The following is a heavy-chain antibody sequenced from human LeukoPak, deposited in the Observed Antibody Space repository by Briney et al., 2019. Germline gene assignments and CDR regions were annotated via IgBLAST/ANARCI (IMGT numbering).Heavy chain of an antibody. CDR3: AREDYGDYSYYYYYGMDV. J-gene: IGHJ6*02. Sequence: KPSETLSLTCTVSGGSISSSSYYWGWIRQPPGKGLEWIGSIYYSGSTYYNPFLKSRVTISVDTSKNQFSLKLSSVTAADTAVYYCAREDYGDYSYYYYYGMDVWGQGTTVTVSS. D-gene: IGHD4-17*01. CDR2: IYYSGST. V-gene: IGHV4-39*02. CDR1: GGSISSSSYY.